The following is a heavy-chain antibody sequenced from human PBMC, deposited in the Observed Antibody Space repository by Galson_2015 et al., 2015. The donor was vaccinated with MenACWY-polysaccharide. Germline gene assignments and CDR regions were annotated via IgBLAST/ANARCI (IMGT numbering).Heavy chain of an antibody. V-gene: IGHV3-48*01. CDR2: ISSSSSTI. CDR1: GLTFTDYA. Sequence: SLRLSCAASGLTFTDYAVNWVRQAPGKGLEWVSYISSSSSTIYYADSVKGRFTISRDNAKNSLYLQMNSLRAEDTAVYYCGRDSTVTPYYYYGMDVWGQGTTVTVSS. D-gene: IGHD4-17*01. J-gene: IGHJ6*02. CDR3: GRDSTVTPYYYYGMDV.